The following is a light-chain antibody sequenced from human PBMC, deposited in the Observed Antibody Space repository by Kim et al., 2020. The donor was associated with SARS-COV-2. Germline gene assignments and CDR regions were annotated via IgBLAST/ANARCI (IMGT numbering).Light chain of an antibody. J-gene: IGLJ2*01. CDR1: SLRSYY. Sequence: VALGQTVRITCQGDSLRSYYATWYQQKPGQAPRVVIYGKTNRPSGIPDRFSGSSSGNTASLTITGTQAGDEADYYCNSRGSNDDVVFGGGTQLTVL. V-gene: IGLV3-19*01. CDR3: NSRGSNDDVV. CDR2: GKT.